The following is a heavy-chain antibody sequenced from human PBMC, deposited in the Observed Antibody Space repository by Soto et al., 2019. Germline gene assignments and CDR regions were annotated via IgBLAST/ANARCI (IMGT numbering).Heavy chain of an antibody. Sequence: PSETLSLTSTVSGGSISSYYWSWIRQPPGKGLEWIGYIYYSGSTNYNPSLKSRVTISVDTSKNQFSLKLSSVTAADTAVYYCAASETRFWFDPWGQGTLVTVSS. CDR2: IYYSGST. D-gene: IGHD1-7*01. J-gene: IGHJ5*02. CDR3: AASETRFWFDP. V-gene: IGHV4-59*01. CDR1: GGSISSYY.